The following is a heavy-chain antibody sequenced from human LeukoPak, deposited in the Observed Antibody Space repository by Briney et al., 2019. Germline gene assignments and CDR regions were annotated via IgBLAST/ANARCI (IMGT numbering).Heavy chain of an antibody. V-gene: IGHV3-15*07. D-gene: IGHD3-22*01. Sequence: GGSLRLSCAASEFTFSSYSMNWVRQAPGKGLEWVGRIKSKTDGGTTDYAAPVKGRFTISRDDSKNTLYLQMNSLKTEDTAVYYCSTTYYYDSSEGYWGQGTLVTVSS. CDR1: EFTFSSYS. J-gene: IGHJ4*02. CDR3: STTYYYDSSEGY. CDR2: IKSKTDGGTT.